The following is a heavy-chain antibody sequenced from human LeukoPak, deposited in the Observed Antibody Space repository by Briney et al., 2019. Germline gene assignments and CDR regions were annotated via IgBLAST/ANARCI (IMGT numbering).Heavy chain of an antibody. CDR3: ARDYYDSSGYLTGYFQH. V-gene: IGHV1-18*01. CDR1: GYTFTSYG. D-gene: IGHD3-22*01. CDR2: ISAYNGNT. Sequence: ASVKVSCKASGYTFTSYGISWVRQAPGQGLEWMGWISAYNGNTNYAQKLQGRVTMTTDTSTSTAYMELRSLRSDDTAVYYCARDYYDSSGYLTGYFQHWGQGTLVTVSS. J-gene: IGHJ1*01.